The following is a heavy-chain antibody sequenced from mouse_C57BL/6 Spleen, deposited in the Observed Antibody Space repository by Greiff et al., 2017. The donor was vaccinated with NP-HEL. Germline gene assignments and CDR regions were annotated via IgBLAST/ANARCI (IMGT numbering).Heavy chain of an antibody. V-gene: IGHV5-16*01. CDR3: ARAQATGFAY. CDR2: INYDGSST. CDR1: GFTFSDYY. Sequence: EVQLVESEGGLVQPGSSMKLSCTASGFTFSDYYMAWVRQVPEKGLEWVANINYDGSSTYYLDSLKSRFIISRDNAKNILYLQMSSLKSEDTATYYCARAQATGFAYWGQGTLVTVSA. J-gene: IGHJ3*01. D-gene: IGHD3-2*02.